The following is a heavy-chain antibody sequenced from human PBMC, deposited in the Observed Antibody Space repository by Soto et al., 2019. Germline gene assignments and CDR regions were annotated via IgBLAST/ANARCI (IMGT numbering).Heavy chain of an antibody. CDR3: ARTPYDFWSGYYLV. V-gene: IGHV2-26*01. CDR1: GFSLSNARMG. D-gene: IGHD3-3*01. CDR2: IFSNDEK. Sequence: QVTLKESGPVLVNPTETLTLTCTVSGFSLSNARMGVSWIRQPPGKALEWLAHIFSNDEKSYSTSLKSRLTISKDTSKSQVVLTMTNMDPVDTATYYCARTPYDFWSGYYLVWGKGTTVTVSS. J-gene: IGHJ6*04.